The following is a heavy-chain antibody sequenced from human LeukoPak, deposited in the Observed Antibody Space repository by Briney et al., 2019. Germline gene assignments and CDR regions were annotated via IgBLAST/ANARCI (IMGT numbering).Heavy chain of an antibody. CDR1: GGTFSSYA. J-gene: IGHJ4*02. CDR3: ASTNDFWSGYLDY. V-gene: IGHV1-69*06. CDR2: IIPIFGTA. Sequence: SVKVSCKASGGTFSSYAISWVRQAPGQGLEWMGGIIPIFGTANYAQKFQGRVTITADKSTSTAYMELSSLRSEDTAVYYCASTNDFWSGYLDYWGQGTLVTVSS. D-gene: IGHD3-3*01.